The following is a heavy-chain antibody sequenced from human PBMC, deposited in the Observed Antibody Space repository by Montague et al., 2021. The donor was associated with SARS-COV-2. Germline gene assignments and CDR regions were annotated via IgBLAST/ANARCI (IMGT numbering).Heavy chain of an antibody. J-gene: IGHJ4*03. CDR3: SRAQTTCLIANFVSYFDY. CDR2: SYYTGST. D-gene: IGHD2-2*01. CDR1: GGSISGYD. Sequence: SETLSLTCTVSGGSISGYDWTWRRQPPGKGLEWLGHSYYTGSTKYNHSLKSRGTISIYTHKNQFSLKLRSVTVADTAVYFCSRAQTTCLIANFVSYFDYWGQGAMVTVSS. V-gene: IGHV4-59*01.